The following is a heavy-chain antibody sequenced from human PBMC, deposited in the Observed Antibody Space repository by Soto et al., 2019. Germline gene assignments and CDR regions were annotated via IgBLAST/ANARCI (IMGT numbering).Heavy chain of an antibody. CDR2: IYPGDSDT. D-gene: IGHD2-2*01. J-gene: IGHJ3*01. V-gene: IGHV5-51*01. Sequence: PGESLKISCKGPGYSFTSYWIGWLRQMPVKGLEWMGIIYPGDSDTRYSPSFQGQVTISADKSISTAYLQWSSLKASDTAMYYCARVVPAADDAFDVWGQGTMVTVSS. CDR3: ARVVPAADDAFDV. CDR1: GYSFTSYW.